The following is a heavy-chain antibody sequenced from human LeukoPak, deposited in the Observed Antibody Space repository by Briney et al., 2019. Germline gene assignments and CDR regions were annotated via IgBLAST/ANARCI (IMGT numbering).Heavy chain of an antibody. Sequence: ASVKVSCKASGGTFSSYAISWVRQAPGQGLEWMGGIIPIFGTANYAQKFQGRVTITADKSTSTAYMELGSLRSEDTAVYYCARDLTDYYGSGSSPFDYWGQGTLVTVSS. D-gene: IGHD3-10*01. CDR1: GGTFSSYA. V-gene: IGHV1-69*06. J-gene: IGHJ4*02. CDR3: ARDLTDYYGSGSSPFDY. CDR2: IIPIFGTA.